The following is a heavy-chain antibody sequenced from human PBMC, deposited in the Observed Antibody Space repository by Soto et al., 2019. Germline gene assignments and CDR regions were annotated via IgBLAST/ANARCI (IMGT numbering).Heavy chain of an antibody. J-gene: IGHJ4*02. D-gene: IGHD1-26*01. CDR1: GFTFNKYW. V-gene: IGHV3-74*03. Sequence: EVQLAESGGGSVQTGGSLRLSCAASGFTFNKYWMHWVRQVPGKSFVWVSRINADGTTTTYADSVRGRFTISRDDTKKTLFLQMNTLRAEDTAVYFCIKGGYDLQDSGTYGTFDDWGRETLVTVSS. CDR2: INADGTTT. CDR3: IKGGYDLQDSGTYGTFDD.